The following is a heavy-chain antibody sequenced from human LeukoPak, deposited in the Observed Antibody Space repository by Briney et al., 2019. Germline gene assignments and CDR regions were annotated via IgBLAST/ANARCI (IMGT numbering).Heavy chain of an antibody. CDR3: ARGYYYGSGSTESWFDP. J-gene: IGHJ5*02. D-gene: IGHD3-10*01. CDR2: IYTSGST. CDR1: GGSISSGSYY. Sequence: SETLPLTCTVSGGSISSGSYYWSWIRQPAGKGLEWIGRIYTSGSTNYNPSLKSRVTISVDTSKNQFSLKLSSVTAADTAVYYCARGYYYGSGSTESWFDPWGQGTLVTVSS. V-gene: IGHV4-61*02.